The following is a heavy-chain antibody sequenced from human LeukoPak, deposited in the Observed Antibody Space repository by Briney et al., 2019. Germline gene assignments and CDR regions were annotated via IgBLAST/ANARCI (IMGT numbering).Heavy chain of an antibody. CDR3: ARGGDCYSSENDAFDI. V-gene: IGHV1-2*02. Sequence: GASVKVSCKASGYTFTGYYMHWVRQAPGQGLEWMGWINPNSGGTSYAQKFQGRVTMTRDTSIGTAYMELSRLRSDDTAVYYCARGGDCYSSENDAFDIWGQGTMVTVSS. CDR2: INPNSGGT. D-gene: IGHD2-21*02. CDR1: GYTFTGYY. J-gene: IGHJ3*02.